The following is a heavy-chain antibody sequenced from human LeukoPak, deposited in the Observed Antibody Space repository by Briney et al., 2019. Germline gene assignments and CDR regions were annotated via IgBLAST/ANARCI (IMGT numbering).Heavy chain of an antibody. V-gene: IGHV3-7*03. Sequence: GGPLRLSCEASGLTFITYWMNWVRQAPGKGWEWVANIKQDGSEKYYVDSVKGRFTLSRDSAKNSLYLQMNSLRAEDTAVYYCARAEWSNWYFDLWGRGTLVTVSS. CDR3: ARAEWSNWYFDL. CDR2: IKQDGSEK. CDR1: GLTFITYW. J-gene: IGHJ2*01. D-gene: IGHD3-3*01.